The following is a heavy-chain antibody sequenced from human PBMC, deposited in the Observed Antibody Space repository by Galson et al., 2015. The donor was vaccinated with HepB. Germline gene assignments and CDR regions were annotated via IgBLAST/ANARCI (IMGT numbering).Heavy chain of an antibody. CDR3: ARDCGGDCYRFQYGMDV. CDR2: IDWDDDK. J-gene: IGHJ6*02. CDR1: GFSLSTSGMR. V-gene: IGHV2-70*04. Sequence: PALVKPTQTLTLTCTFSGFSLSTSGMRVSWIRQPPGKALEWLARIDWDDDKFYSTSLKTRLTISKDTSKNQVVLTMTNMDPVDTATYYCARDCGGDCYRFQYGMDVWGQGTTVTVSS. D-gene: IGHD2-21*02.